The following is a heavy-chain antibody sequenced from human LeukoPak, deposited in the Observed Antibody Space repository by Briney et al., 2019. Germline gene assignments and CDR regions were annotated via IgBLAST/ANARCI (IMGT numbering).Heavy chain of an antibody. CDR2: IYTSGST. Sequence: SETLSLTCTVSGGSIGSYYWSWIRQPPGKGLEWTGYIYTSGSTNYNPSLKSRVTISVDTSKNQFSLKLSSVTAADTAVYYCARHSRSGYWIFDYWGQGTLVTVSS. CDR3: ARHSRSGYWIFDY. CDR1: GGSIGSYY. D-gene: IGHD3-22*01. V-gene: IGHV4-4*09. J-gene: IGHJ4*02.